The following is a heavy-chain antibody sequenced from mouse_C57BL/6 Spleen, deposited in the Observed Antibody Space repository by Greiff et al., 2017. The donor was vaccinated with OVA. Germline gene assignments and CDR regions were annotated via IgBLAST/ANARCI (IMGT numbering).Heavy chain of an antibody. V-gene: IGHV14-2*01. CDR1: GFNIKDYY. CDR3: ASRYFDD. Sequence: EVKLMESGAELVQPGASVKLSCTASGFNIKDYYMHWVKQRTEQGLEWIGRIDPEGGETKYAPKFQGKATITADTSSNNAYLQLSSLTSEDTAVYYCASRYFDDWGTGTTVTVSS. CDR2: IDPEGGET. J-gene: IGHJ1*03.